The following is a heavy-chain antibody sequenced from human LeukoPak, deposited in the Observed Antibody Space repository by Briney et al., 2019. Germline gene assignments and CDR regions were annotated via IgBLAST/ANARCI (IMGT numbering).Heavy chain of an antibody. CDR2: INPNSGGT. CDR3: ARDWELVYFDY. V-gene: IGHV1-2*02. J-gene: IGHJ4*02. Sequence: ASVRVSCTASGYTFTGYYMHWVRQAPGRGLEWMGWINPNSGGTNYAQKFQGRVTMTRDTSISTAYMELSRLRSDDTAVYYCARDWELVYFDYWGQGTLVTVSS. D-gene: IGHD1-26*01. CDR1: GYTFTGYY.